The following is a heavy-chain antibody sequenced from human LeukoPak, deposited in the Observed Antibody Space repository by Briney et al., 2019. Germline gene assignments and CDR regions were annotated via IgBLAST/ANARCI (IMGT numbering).Heavy chain of an antibody. Sequence: ASVKVSCKASGGTFRSYAMNWVRQAPGQGLEWMGWINTNTGNPTYAQGFTGRFVFSLDTSVSTAYLQISSLKAEDTAVYYCARDHVKLGSSFHPFDAFDAWGQGTLVTVSS. CDR2: INTNTGNP. D-gene: IGHD2-2*01. CDR3: ARDHVKLGSSFHPFDAFDA. CDR1: GGTFRSYA. V-gene: IGHV7-4-1*02. J-gene: IGHJ3*01.